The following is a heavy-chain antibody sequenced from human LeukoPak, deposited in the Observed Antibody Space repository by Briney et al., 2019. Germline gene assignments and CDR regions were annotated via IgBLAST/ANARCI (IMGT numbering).Heavy chain of an antibody. CDR3: ARGAVAGTIDY. CDR1: GYTFTGYY. CDR2: INTNTGNP. Sequence: GASVKVSCKASGYTFTGYYMHWVRQAPGQGFEWMGWINTNTGNPTYAQGFTGRFVFSLDTSVSTAYLQISSLKAEDTAVYYCARGAVAGTIDYWGQGTLVTVSS. D-gene: IGHD6-19*01. V-gene: IGHV7-4-1*02. J-gene: IGHJ4*02.